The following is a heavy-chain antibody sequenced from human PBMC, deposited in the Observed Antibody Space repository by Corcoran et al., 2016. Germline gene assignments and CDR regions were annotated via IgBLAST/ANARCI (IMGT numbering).Heavy chain of an antibody. J-gene: IGHJ4*02. D-gene: IGHD2-15*01. V-gene: IGHV4-39*07. CDR1: GGSISSSSYY. Sequence: QLQLQESGPGLVKPSETLSLTCTVSGGSISSSSYYWGWIRQPPGKGLEWIGSIYYSGSTYHNPSLKSRVTISLDTSKNQFSLRLSSVTAADTAVYYCARDHRSGGSCHWDFDYWGQGTLVTVSS. CDR3: ARDHRSGGSCHWDFDY. CDR2: IYYSGST.